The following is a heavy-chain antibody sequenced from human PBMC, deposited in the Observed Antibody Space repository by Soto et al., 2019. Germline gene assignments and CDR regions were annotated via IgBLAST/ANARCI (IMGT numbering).Heavy chain of an antibody. D-gene: IGHD3-10*01. Sequence: QVQLVESGGGVVQPGRSLRLSCAASGFTFSSYGMHWVRQXXGKGLEXVAVIWYDGSNKYYADSVKGRFTISRDNSKNTLYVQMNSLKAEDTAVYYCAXDEYYGXXXXGYFVDYWGQGTLVTVSS. CDR2: IWYDGSNK. CDR3: AXDEYYGXXXXGYFVDY. J-gene: IGHJ4*02. V-gene: IGHV3-33*01. CDR1: GFTFSSYG.